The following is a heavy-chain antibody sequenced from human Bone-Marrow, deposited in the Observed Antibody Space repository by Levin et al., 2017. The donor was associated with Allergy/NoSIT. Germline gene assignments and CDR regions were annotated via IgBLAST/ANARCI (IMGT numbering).Heavy chain of an antibody. Sequence: SQTLSLTCAVYGGSFSGYYWSWIRQPPGKGLEWIGEINHSGSTNYNPSLKSRVTISVDTSKNQFSLKLSSVTAADTAVYYCARVQAVVVPAAIRGYSNSAFDIWGQGTMVTVSS. CDR3: ARVQAVVVPAAIRGYSNSAFDI. CDR1: GGSFSGYY. J-gene: IGHJ3*02. V-gene: IGHV4-34*01. CDR2: INHSGST. D-gene: IGHD2-2*02.